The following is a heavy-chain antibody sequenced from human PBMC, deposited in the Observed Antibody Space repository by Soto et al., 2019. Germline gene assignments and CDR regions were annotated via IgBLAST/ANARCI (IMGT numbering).Heavy chain of an antibody. CDR3: ATRYFDWLLPNHYYYYCGMDV. J-gene: IGHJ6*02. V-gene: IGHV3-23*01. D-gene: IGHD3-9*01. CDR2: ISGSGGST. Sequence: GGSLRLSCAASGFTFSSYAMSWVRQAPGKGLEWVSAISGSGGSTYYADSVKGRFTISRDNSKNTLYLQMNSLRAEDTAVYYCATRYFDWLLPNHYYYYCGMDVWGQGTTVTVS. CDR1: GFTFSSYA.